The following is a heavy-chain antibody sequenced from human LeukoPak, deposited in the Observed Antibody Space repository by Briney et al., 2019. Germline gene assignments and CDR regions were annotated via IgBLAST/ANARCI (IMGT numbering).Heavy chain of an antibody. CDR2: IYHSGST. V-gene: IGHV4-4*02. D-gene: IGHD6-19*01. CDR1: GGSISSSNW. CDR3: ARGRGYSSGWYVY. Sequence: SETLSLTCAVSGGSISSSNWWSWVRQPPGKGLEWIREIYHSGSTNYNPSLKSRVTISVDKSKNQFSLKLSSVTAADTAVYYCARGRGYSSGWYVYWGQGTLVTVSS. J-gene: IGHJ4*02.